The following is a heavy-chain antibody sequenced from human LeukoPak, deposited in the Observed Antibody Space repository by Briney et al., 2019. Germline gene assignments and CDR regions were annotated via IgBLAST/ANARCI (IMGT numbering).Heavy chain of an antibody. J-gene: IGHJ4*02. CDR2: IKEDGSEK. V-gene: IGHV3-7*05. Sequence: GGSLRLSCAASGFTFSDAWVSWVRQAPGKGLEWVANIKEDGSEKNYVDSVKGRFTISRDNAKNPLYLQMNILRAEDTAVYYCARGGGRHVEYWGQGNLVTVSS. D-gene: IGHD3-16*01. CDR3: ARGGGRHVEY. CDR1: GFTFSDAW.